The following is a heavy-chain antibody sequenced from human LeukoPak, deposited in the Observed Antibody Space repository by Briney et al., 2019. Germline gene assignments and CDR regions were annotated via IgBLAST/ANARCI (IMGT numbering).Heavy chain of an antibody. CDR3: ASQRFSGNWFDP. J-gene: IGHJ5*02. CDR2: ISPSGGST. D-gene: IGHD3-10*01. CDR1: GYTFTSNY. V-gene: IGHV1-46*01. Sequence: GASVKVSCKAFGYTFTSNYMHWVRQAPGQGPEWMGVISPSGGSTTYAQKFQGRVTMTTDTSTSTAYMELSRLRSDDTAVYYCASQRFSGNWFDPWGQGTLVTVSS.